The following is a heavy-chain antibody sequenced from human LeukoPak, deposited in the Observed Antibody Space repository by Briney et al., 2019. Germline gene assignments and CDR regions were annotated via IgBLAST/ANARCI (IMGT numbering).Heavy chain of an antibody. V-gene: IGHV4-34*01. CDR1: GGSFSGYY. CDR2: INHSGST. J-gene: IGHJ4*02. CDR3: ARGRAYSNYVRYFDY. D-gene: IGHD4-4*01. Sequence: SETLSLTCAVYGGSFSGYYWSWIRQPPGKGLEWIGEINHSGSTNYNPSLKSRVTISVDTSKNQFSLKLSSVTAADTAVYYCARGRAYSNYVRYFDYWGQGTLVTVSP.